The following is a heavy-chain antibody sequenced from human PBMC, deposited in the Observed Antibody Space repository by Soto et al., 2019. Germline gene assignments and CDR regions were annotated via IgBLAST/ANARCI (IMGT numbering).Heavy chain of an antibody. D-gene: IGHD3-3*01. CDR2: ISYDGSNK. J-gene: IGHJ4*02. Sequence: ESGGGVVQPGRSLRLSCAASGFTFSSYAMHWVRQAPGKGLEWVAVISYDGSNKYYADSVKGRFTISRDNSKNTLYLQMNSLRAEDTAVYYCARGQAIFGVDGWDYWGQGTLVTVSS. V-gene: IGHV3-30-3*01. CDR1: GFTFSSYA. CDR3: ARGQAIFGVDGWDY.